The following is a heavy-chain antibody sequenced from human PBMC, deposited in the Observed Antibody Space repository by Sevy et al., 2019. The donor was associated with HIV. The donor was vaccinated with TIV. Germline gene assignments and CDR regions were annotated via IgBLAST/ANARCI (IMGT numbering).Heavy chain of an antibody. CDR1: GGIFKTYG. CDR2: IIPILGTT. Sequence: ASVKVSCKASGGIFKTYGFSWVRQAPGQGPEWVGGIIPILGTTIYAQKFQDRVTISADEYTKTVHMELRNLRSEDTGVYYCARGGGNGWYYFDYWGQETLVTVSS. CDR3: ARGGGNGWYYFDY. D-gene: IGHD6-19*01. V-gene: IGHV1-69*13. J-gene: IGHJ4*02.